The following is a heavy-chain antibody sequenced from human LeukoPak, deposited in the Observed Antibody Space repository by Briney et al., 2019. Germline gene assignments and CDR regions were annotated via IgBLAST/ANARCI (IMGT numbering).Heavy chain of an antibody. J-gene: IGHJ3*02. D-gene: IGHD3-22*01. V-gene: IGHV3-48*04. CDR1: GFTFSSYS. Sequence: GGSLRLSCAASGFTFSSYSMNWVRQAPGKGLEWVSYISSSSSTIYYADSVKGRFTISRDNAKNSLYLQMNSLRAEDTAVYYCARDLAPFRWDSSGPNAFDIWGQGTMVTVSS. CDR2: ISSSSSTI. CDR3: ARDLAPFRWDSSGPNAFDI.